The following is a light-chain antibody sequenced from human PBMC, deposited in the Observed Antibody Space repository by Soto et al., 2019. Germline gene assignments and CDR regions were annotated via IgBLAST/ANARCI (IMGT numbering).Light chain of an antibody. CDR2: DAS. CDR3: QQYNSSPLT. J-gene: IGKJ4*01. CDR1: QSISDW. V-gene: IGKV1-5*01. Sequence: DIQMTQSPSTLSASVGDRVTITCRANQSISDWLAWYQQKPGKAPKLLIYDASNLESGVPSRFSGGGSGTEFTLTFSSLQPDDFATYYCQQYNSSPLTFGGGTKMEIK.